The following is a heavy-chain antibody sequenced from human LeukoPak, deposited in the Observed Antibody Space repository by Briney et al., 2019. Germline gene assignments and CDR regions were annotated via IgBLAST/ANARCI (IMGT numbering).Heavy chain of an antibody. J-gene: IGHJ6*03. D-gene: IGHD3-9*01. Sequence: GGSLRLSCAASEFTFSNYGMHWVRQAPGKGLEWVAVISYDGSNKYYADSVKGRFTISRDNSKNTLYLQMNSLRAEDTAVYYCAKDRPDILTGYYYYYMDVWGKGTTVTISS. CDR2: ISYDGSNK. CDR3: AKDRPDILTGYYYYYMDV. V-gene: IGHV3-30*18. CDR1: EFTFSNYG.